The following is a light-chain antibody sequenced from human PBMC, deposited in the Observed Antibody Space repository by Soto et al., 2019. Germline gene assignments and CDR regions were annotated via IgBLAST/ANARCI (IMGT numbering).Light chain of an antibody. CDR3: QQYDNWPPWT. Sequence: EIEMTQSPATLSVSPGEEATLSCRASQSVSSNLAWYQQKPGQAPRLLIYDASTRATGIPARFSGSGSGTEFTLTISRLLSEDFAVYYCQQYDNWPPWTFGPGTKVEIK. CDR2: DAS. J-gene: IGKJ1*01. CDR1: QSVSSN. V-gene: IGKV3-15*01.